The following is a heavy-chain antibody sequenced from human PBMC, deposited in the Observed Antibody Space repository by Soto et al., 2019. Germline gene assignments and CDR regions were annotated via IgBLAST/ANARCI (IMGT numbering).Heavy chain of an antibody. D-gene: IGHD3-22*01. CDR2: ISTSSTAT. CDR3: ARESLQFYDSDDLHAS. CDR1: GFTFRHYS. Sequence: AGPLRLSCTASGFTFRHYSMHWVRQAPGKGLEWISYISTSSTATYYADSVKGRFTVSRDNGNKLLFLQMNSLTDEDTAVYYCARESLQFYDSDDLHASWCQGTLVTVSS. J-gene: IGHJ4*02. V-gene: IGHV3-48*02.